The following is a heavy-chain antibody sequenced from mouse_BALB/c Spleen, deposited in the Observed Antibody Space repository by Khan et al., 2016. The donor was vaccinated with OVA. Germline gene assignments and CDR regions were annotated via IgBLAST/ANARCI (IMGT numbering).Heavy chain of an antibody. CDR3: ARGDGDNVYFDY. V-gene: IGHV1-81*01. CDR1: GYTFTYYV. J-gene: IGHJ2*01. CDR2: IYPGSDNA. D-gene: IGHD2-13*01. Sequence: QVQLQQSGPELVKPGASVKMSCKASGYTFTYYVITWVKQRTGQGLEWIGEIYPGSDNAYYNERFKGKATLTADKSSNTTHMQLSSLTSEDSAVYFCARGDGDNVYFDYWGQGTTLTVSA.